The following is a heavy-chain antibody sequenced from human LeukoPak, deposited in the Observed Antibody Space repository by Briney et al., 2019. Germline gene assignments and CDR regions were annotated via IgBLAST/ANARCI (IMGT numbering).Heavy chain of an antibody. Sequence: ASVKVSCKASGYTFTSYYMHWVRQAPGQGLEWMGRIIPVIDSAKYAQKFQDRITITADTSTGTAYLHLTSLTSEDTAIYYCTRVNLRGSQYNWFDPWGQGTLVTVSS. J-gene: IGHJ5*02. CDR2: IIPVIDSA. CDR3: TRVNLRGSQYNWFDP. CDR1: GYTFTSYY. D-gene: IGHD1-26*01. V-gene: IGHV1-69*08.